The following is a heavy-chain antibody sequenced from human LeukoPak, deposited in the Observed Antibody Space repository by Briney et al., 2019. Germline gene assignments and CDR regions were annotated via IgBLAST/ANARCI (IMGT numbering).Heavy chain of an antibody. J-gene: IGHJ6*04. V-gene: IGHV3-7*01. CDR1: GFTFSSYW. CDR3: AELGITMIGGV. Sequence: GGSLRLSCAASGFTFSSYWMSWVRQAPGKGLEWVANIRQDGSEKYYADSVKGRFTISRDNAKNSLYLQMNSLRAEDTAVYYCAELGITMIGGVWGKGTTVTISS. D-gene: IGHD3-10*02. CDR2: IRQDGSEK.